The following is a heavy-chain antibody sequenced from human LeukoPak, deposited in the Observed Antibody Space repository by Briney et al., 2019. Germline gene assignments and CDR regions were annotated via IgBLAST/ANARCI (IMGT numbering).Heavy chain of an antibody. J-gene: IGHJ4*02. D-gene: IGHD3-10*01. V-gene: IGHV1-69*13. CDR3: AGGGKVVRGVYFDD. Sequence: GASVKVSCKASGGTFSSYAISWVRQAPGQGLEWMGGIIPIFGTANYAQKFQGRGTITADESTSTVYMELSSLTSEDTAVYYCAGGGKVVRGVYFDDWGQGTLVTVSS. CDR1: GGTFSSYA. CDR2: IIPIFGTA.